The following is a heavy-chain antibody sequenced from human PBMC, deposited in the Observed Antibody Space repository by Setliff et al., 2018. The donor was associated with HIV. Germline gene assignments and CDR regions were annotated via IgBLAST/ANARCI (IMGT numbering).Heavy chain of an antibody. D-gene: IGHD6-13*01. J-gene: IGHJ4*02. CDR1: GLKLSFSFAW. CDR3: MDFAIAGAWDY. Sequence: PGGSLRLSCTASGLKLSFSFAWLSWVRQVPGKGLEWVGRIKKKGDGGTTEYATPVKGRFTISRDDSENMLYLQMNDLKTEDTAVYYCMDFAIAGAWDYWGQGTLVTVSS. CDR2: IKKKGDGGTT. V-gene: IGHV3-15*01.